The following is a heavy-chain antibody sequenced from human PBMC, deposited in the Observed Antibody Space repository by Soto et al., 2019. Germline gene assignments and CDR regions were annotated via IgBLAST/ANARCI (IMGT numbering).Heavy chain of an antibody. CDR2: VSGSGDST. J-gene: IGHJ4*02. D-gene: IGHD3-22*01. V-gene: IGHV3-23*01. CDR1: GFPFSTYA. Sequence: PGGSLRLSCAASGFPFSTYAMSWVRQAPGKGLEWVSSVSGSGDSTYYADSVKGRFTISRDNSKNTLDLQMNSLRAEDTAVYYCAKDTYYHDSSGYYVFDYWGPGTLVTVSS. CDR3: AKDTYYHDSSGYYVFDY.